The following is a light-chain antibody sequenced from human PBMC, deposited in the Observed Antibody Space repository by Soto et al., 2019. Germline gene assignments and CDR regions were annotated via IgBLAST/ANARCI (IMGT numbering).Light chain of an antibody. Sequence: DVQMTQSPSTLSASVGDRATITCRASQRISNWLAWYQQKPGKAPKVLIYDASTLQSGVPARFSGSGFGTEFTLTISNLQPDDSATYYCQQYNSYVPYTFGQGTKLEIK. CDR3: QQYNSYVPYT. CDR2: DAS. J-gene: IGKJ2*01. CDR1: QRISNW. V-gene: IGKV1-5*01.